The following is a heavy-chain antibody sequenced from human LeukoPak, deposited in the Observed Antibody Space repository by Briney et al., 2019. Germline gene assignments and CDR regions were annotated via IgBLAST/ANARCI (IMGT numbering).Heavy chain of an antibody. CDR1: GGTFSSYA. CDR3: ARAGVFHYYDSSGYYYDLAYFDY. J-gene: IGHJ4*02. V-gene: IGHV1-69*13. D-gene: IGHD3-22*01. Sequence: SVKVSCKASGGTFSSYAISWVRQAPGQGLEWMGGIIPIFGTANYAQKFQGRVTITADESTSTAYMELSSLRSEDTAVYYCARAGVFHYYDSSGYYYDLAYFDYWGQGTLVTVSS. CDR2: IIPIFGTA.